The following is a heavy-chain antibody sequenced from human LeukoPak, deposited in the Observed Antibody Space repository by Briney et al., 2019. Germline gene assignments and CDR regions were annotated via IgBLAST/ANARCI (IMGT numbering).Heavy chain of an antibody. CDR3: TATPWGGAAAIFDY. CDR2: ISWNSGSI. V-gene: IGHV3-9*01. J-gene: IGHJ4*02. D-gene: IGHD6-25*01. CDR1: GFTFSSYE. Sequence: GGSLRLSCAASGFTFSSYEMNWVRQAPGKGLEWVSGISWNSGSIGYADSVKGRFTISRDNAKNSLYLQMNSLRAEDTAVYYCTATPWGGAAAIFDYWGQGILVTVSS.